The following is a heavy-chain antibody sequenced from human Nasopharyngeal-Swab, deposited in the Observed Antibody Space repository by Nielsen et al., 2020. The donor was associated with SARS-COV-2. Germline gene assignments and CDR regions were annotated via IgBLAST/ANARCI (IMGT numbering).Heavy chain of an antibody. V-gene: IGHV1-69*10. D-gene: IGHD5-18*01. CDR2: IIPILSIA. CDR3: ARGDSYGASWYFDL. CDR1: GGTFSSYA. Sequence: SVKVSCKASGGTFSSYAISWVRQAPGQGLEWMGGIIPILSIANYAQKFQGRVTITADKSTSTAYMELSSLRSEDTAVYYCARGDSYGASWYFDLWGRGTLVTVSS. J-gene: IGHJ2*01.